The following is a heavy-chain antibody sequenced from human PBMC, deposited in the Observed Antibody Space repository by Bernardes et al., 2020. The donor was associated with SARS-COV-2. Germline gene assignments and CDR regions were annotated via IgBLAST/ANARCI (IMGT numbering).Heavy chain of an antibody. CDR3: ARHGGITMIVVVIPGYFDY. V-gene: IGHV1-8*01. D-gene: IGHD3-22*01. CDR2: MNPNSGNT. CDR1: GYTFTSYD. J-gene: IGHJ4*02. Sequence: ASVKVSCKASGYTFTSYDINWVRQATGQGLEWMGWMNPNSGNTGYAQKFQGRVTMTRNTSISTAYMELSSLRSEDTAVYYCARHGGITMIVVVIPGYFDYWGQGTLVTVSS.